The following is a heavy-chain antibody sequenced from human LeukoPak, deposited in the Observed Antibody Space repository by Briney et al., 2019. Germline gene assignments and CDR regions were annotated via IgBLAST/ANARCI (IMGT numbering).Heavy chain of an antibody. CDR3: ARFWVDRNSNYFDY. CDR2: INPNSGGT. J-gene: IGHJ4*02. CDR1: GYTFTGYY. D-gene: IGHD4-23*01. Sequence: ASVTVSCKASGYTFTGYYMHWVRQAPGQGLEWMGWINPNSGGTNYAQKFQGRVTMTRDTSISTAYMELSRLRSDDTAVYYCARFWVDRNSNYFDYWGQGTLVTVSS. V-gene: IGHV1-2*02.